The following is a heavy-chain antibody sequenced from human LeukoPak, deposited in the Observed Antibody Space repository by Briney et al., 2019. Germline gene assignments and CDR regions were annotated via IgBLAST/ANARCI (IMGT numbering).Heavy chain of an antibody. V-gene: IGHV1-69*06. Sequence: SVKVSCKASGGTFSSYAISWVRQASGQGLEWMGGIIPIFGTANYAQKFQGRVTIAADKSTSTVYMGLSSLRSEDTAVYYCAREEYYYGSNWFDPWGKGTLVTVSS. CDR2: IIPIFGTA. D-gene: IGHD3-10*01. CDR3: AREEYYYGSNWFDP. CDR1: GGTFSSYA. J-gene: IGHJ5*02.